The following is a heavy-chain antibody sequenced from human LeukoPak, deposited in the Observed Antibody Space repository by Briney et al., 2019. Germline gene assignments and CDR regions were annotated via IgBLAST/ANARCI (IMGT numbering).Heavy chain of an antibody. Sequence: SPETLSLTCAVSDGSISSYYWNWIRQPPGKGLEWIGNIYNSGSTDYNPSLKSRVTISVNLSKKQISLKLTSVTAADTALYYCARDKGPYWYFDLWGRGTLVTVSS. CDR1: DGSISSYY. V-gene: IGHV4-59*01. CDR3: ARDKGPYWYFDL. J-gene: IGHJ2*01. CDR2: IYNSGST.